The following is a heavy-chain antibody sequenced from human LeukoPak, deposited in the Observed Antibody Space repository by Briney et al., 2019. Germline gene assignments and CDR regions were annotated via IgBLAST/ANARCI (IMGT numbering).Heavy chain of an antibody. J-gene: IGHJ6*03. CDR2: ISSSSSAI. CDR3: AKDGDYYYMDV. V-gene: IGHV3-48*01. CDR1: GFTFRSYS. Sequence: GGSLRLSCVASGFTFRSYSMNWVRQAPGKGLEWLSYISSSSSAIHSADSVKGRFTISRDNSKNTLYLQMNSLRAEDTAVYYCAKDGDYYYMDVWGKGTTVTVSS.